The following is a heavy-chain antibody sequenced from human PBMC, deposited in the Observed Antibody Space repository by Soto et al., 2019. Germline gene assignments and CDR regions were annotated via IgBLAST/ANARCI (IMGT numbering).Heavy chain of an antibody. J-gene: IGHJ4*02. Sequence: GGSLRLSCTASGFMFGSYGMTWVRHVPGKGLQWVANIKRDGSEKYYVDFVKGRFTISRDNADNSVFLDMNNLRVDDTATYYCARVRATDYEIDYWGQGALVTVSS. CDR3: ARVRATDYEIDY. V-gene: IGHV3-7*03. D-gene: IGHD4-17*01. CDR2: IKRDGSEK. CDR1: GFMFGSYG.